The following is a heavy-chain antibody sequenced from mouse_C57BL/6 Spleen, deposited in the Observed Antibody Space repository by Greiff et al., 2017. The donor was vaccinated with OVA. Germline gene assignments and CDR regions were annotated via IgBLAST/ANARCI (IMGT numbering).Heavy chain of an antibody. D-gene: IGHD2-2*01. V-gene: IGHV6-3*01. CDR3: TGGYYWYFDV. J-gene: IGHJ1*03. CDR1: GFTFSNYW. Sequence: EVQLQESGGGLVQPGGSMKLSCVASGFTFSNYWMNWVRQSPEKGLEWVAQIRLKSDNYATHYAESVKGRFTISRDDSKSSVYLQMNNLRAEDTGSYYCTGGYYWYFDVWGTGTTVTVSS. CDR2: IRLKSDNYAT.